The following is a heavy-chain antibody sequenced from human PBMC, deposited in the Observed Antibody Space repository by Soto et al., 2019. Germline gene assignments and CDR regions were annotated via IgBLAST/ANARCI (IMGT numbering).Heavy chain of an antibody. CDR3: TKVRGDPV. J-gene: IGHJ6*04. D-gene: IGHD4-17*01. V-gene: IGHV3-23*01. CDR1: GFTFSNYA. Sequence: EVQVLESGGDLVQPGGSLRLSCAASGFTFSNYAMNWVRQAPGKGPEWVSGISAGRSTYYAESVKGRFTISRDNPKSALFLQMDSVRAEDTALYVCTKVRGDPVWGKGTTVTVSS. CDR2: ISAGRST.